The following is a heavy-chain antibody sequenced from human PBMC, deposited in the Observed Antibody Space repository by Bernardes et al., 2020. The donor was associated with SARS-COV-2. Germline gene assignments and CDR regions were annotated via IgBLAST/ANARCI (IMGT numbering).Heavy chain of an antibody. CDR1: GGSISSYN. V-gene: IGHV4-59*01. CDR3: ARWYDSSVYSWLDP. CDR2: IYNSGNT. D-gene: IGHD3-22*01. J-gene: IGHJ5*02. Sequence: SETLSLTCTVSGGSISSYNWGWIRQSPGKGLEWIGHIYNSGNTNYNPSLESRDTISKDTPKNQFSLKLSSVTAADTAVYFCARWYDSSVYSWLDPWGQGTLVTVSS.